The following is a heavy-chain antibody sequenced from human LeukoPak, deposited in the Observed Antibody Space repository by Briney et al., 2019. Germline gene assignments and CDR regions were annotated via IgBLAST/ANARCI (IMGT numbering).Heavy chain of an antibody. J-gene: IGHJ4*02. CDR1: GFTFSNAW. V-gene: IGHV3-15*01. D-gene: IGHD2-15*01. CDR2: IKSKTDGRTT. CDR3: STDPVAAIGPFDY. Sequence: GGSLRLSCAASGFTFSNAWMSWVRQAPGKGLEWVGRIKSKTDGRTTDYAAPVKGRFTISRDDSKNTLYLQMNSLKDEDTAVYNCSTDPVAAIGPFDYWRQGTLVTVCS.